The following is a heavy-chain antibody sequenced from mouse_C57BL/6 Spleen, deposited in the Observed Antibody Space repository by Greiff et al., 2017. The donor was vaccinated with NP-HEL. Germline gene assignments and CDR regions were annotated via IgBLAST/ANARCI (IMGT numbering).Heavy chain of an antibody. D-gene: IGHD1-1*01. CDR2: INPNYGTT. CDR1: GYSFTDYN. J-gene: IGHJ4*01. V-gene: IGHV1-39*01. Sequence: EVKLMESGPELVKPGASVKISCTASGYSFTDYNMNWVKQSNGKSLEWIGVINPNYGTTSYNQKFKGKATLTVDQSSSTAYMQLNSLTSEDTAVYYCAEDKNYYGSSYGAMDYWGQGTSVTVSS. CDR3: AEDKNYYGSSYGAMDY.